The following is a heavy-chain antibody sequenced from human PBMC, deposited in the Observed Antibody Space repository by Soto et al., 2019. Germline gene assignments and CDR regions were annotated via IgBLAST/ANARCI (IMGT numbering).Heavy chain of an antibody. CDR3: ATVGGYNWFDS. J-gene: IGHJ5*01. V-gene: IGHV3-74*01. CDR1: GLPFRTYW. Sequence: VQLVQAGGGLVQPGGSLRLSCAASGLPFRTYWMHCVRQAPGKVLVWVSRVNTDGSSTTYADSVKGRFTISRDNAKNTLYLQMNSLRAEDTAVYYFATVGGYNWFDSWCQGTLVTVSS. CDR2: VNTDGSST.